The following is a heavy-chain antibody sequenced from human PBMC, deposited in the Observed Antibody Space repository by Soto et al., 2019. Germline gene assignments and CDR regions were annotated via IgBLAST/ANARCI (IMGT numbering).Heavy chain of an antibody. V-gene: IGHV3-30*18. D-gene: IGHD2-15*01. CDR2: ISYDGSNK. CDR1: GFTFSSYG. J-gene: IGHJ4*02. CDR3: AKDPGYCSGGSCYDFDY. Sequence: GGSLRLSCAASGFTFSSYGMHWVRQAPGKGLEWVAVISYDGSNKYYADSVKGRFTISRDNSKNTLYLQMNSLRAEDTAVYYCAKDPGYCSGGSCYDFDYWGQGTLVTVSS.